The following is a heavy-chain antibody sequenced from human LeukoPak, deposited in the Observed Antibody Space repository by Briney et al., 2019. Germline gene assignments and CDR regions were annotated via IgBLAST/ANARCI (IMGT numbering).Heavy chain of an antibody. J-gene: IGHJ4*02. CDR1: GGSISSYY. D-gene: IGHD6-19*01. CDR2: IYYSGST. CDR3: ARRAVGSGPAFDF. Sequence: PSETLSLTCTVSGGSISSYYWSWIRQPPGKGLEWIGYIYYSGSTNYNPSLKSRVTISVDASKNQFSLKLSSVTAADSAVYYCARRAVGSGPAFDFWGQGTLVTVSS. V-gene: IGHV4-59*08.